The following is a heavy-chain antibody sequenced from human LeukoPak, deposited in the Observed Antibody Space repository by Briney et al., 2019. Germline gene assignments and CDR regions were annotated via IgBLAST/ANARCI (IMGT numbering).Heavy chain of an antibody. V-gene: IGHV4-59*08. D-gene: IGHD5-24*01. Sequence: SETLSLTCTVSGGSISSYYWSWIRRPPGKGLEWIGYIYYSGSTNYNPSLKSRVTISVDTSKNQFSLKLSSVTAADTAVYYCARQSEMATIIDYLGQGTLVTVSS. CDR3: ARQSEMATIIDY. J-gene: IGHJ4*02. CDR1: GGSISSYY. CDR2: IYYSGST.